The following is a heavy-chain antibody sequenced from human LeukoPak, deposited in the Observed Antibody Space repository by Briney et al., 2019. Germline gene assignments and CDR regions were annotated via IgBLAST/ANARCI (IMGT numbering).Heavy chain of an antibody. D-gene: IGHD2-2*01. J-gene: IGHJ3*02. CDR3: ARRSLCSSTSCYAFDI. CDR1: GDSISSHY. CDR2: IYYSGST. Sequence: SETLSLTCTVSGDSISSHYWSWIRQPPGKGLEWTGYIYYSGSTNYNPSLKSRVTISVDTSKNQFSLKLSSVTAADTAVYYCARRSLCSSTSCYAFDIWGQGTMVTVSS. V-gene: IGHV4-59*11.